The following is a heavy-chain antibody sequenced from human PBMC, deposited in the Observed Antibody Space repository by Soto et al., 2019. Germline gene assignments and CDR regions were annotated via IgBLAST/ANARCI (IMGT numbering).Heavy chain of an antibody. D-gene: IGHD4-4*01. V-gene: IGHV3-21*06. CDR1: GFTFSSYS. CDR3: AIPIYSNYFGGGYYYMDV. CDR2: ISSSSSYI. Sequence: EVQLVESGGGLVKPGVSLRLSCAASGFTFSSYSMNWVRQAPGKGLEWVSSISSSSSYIYYADSVKGRFTISRDNAKNSLYLQMNSLRAEDTAVYYCAIPIYSNYFGGGYYYMDVWGKGTTVTGCS. J-gene: IGHJ6*03.